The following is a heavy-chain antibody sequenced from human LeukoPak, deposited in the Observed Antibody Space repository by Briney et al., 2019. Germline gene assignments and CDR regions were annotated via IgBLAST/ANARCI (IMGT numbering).Heavy chain of an antibody. J-gene: IGHJ4*02. Sequence: GASVKVSCKASGYTFTSYHINWVRQAIGQGLEWMGWMSPNSGDTGFAQKFQGRVTMTRNTSITTAYMELSSLRSDDTAIYYCARGVAAGYDYWGQRTLVTVSS. V-gene: IGHV1-8*01. D-gene: IGHD6-13*01. CDR3: ARGVAAGYDY. CDR2: MSPNSGDT. CDR1: GYTFTSYH.